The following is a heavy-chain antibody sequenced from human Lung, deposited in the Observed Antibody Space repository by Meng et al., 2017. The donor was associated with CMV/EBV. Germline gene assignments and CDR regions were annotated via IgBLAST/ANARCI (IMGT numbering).Heavy chain of an antibody. J-gene: IGHJ5*02. CDR2: ISGSGNTI. V-gene: IGHV3-48*03. CDR1: GFTFSSYQ. D-gene: IGHD3-22*01. Sequence: GGSLRLXCAASGFTFSSYQMNWVRQAPGKGLEWVSYISGSGNTIYCADSVKGRFTISRDNAKNSLYLQMNSLRAEDTAVYYCAREDYDSSGYSDLWGQGAXVTVSS. CDR3: AREDYDSSGYSDL.